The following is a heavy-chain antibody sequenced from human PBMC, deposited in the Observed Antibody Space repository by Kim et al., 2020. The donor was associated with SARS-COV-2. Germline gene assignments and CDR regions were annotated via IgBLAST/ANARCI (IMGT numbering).Heavy chain of an antibody. CDR1: GGSFSGYY. CDR3: ARGLGRRHRGYSYGYGNFDY. CDR2: INHSGST. J-gene: IGHJ4*02. V-gene: IGHV4-34*01. Sequence: SETLSLTCAVYGGSFSGYYWSWIRQPPGKGLEWIGEINHSGSTNYNPSLKSRVTISVDTSKNQFSLKLSSVTAADTAVYYCARGLGRRHRGYSYGYGNFDYWGQGTLVTVSS. D-gene: IGHD5-18*01.